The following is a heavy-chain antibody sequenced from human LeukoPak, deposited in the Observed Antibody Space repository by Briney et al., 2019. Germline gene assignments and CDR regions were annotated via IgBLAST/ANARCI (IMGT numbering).Heavy chain of an antibody. CDR2: INSDGSST. D-gene: IGHD4-17*01. CDR1: GFTFSSYN. J-gene: IGHJ4*02. Sequence: PGGSLRLSCAASGFTFSSYNMNWVRQAPGKGLVWVSRINSDGSSTSYADSVKGRFTISRDNAKNTLYLQMNSLRAEDTAVYYCAREAPGYGDHPPDHWGQGTLVTVSS. V-gene: IGHV3-74*01. CDR3: AREAPGYGDHPPDH.